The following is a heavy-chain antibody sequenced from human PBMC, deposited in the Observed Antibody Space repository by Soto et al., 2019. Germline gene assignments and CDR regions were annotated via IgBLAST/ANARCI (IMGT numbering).Heavy chain of an antibody. CDR3: ARVNPGVAAWLDP. V-gene: IGHV1-18*01. J-gene: IGHJ5*02. CDR2: ISASTDTP. D-gene: IGHD2-8*01. CDR1: GCTFTNFG. Sequence: ASVKASCKASGCTFTNFGLTWLRPDPGQGLEWRGWISASTDTPNYAHKFQGRVTMTIYTSTSRAYMNLRRPTSDGTAVYYCARVNPGVAAWLDPWG.